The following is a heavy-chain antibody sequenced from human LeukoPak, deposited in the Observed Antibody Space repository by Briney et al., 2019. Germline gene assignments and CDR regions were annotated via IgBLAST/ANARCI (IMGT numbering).Heavy chain of an antibody. CDR2: TSGSGGST. D-gene: IGHD2-15*01. Sequence: GGSLRLSCAASGFTFSSYAMSWVRQAPGKGLEWVSATSGSGGSTYYADSVKGRFTISRDNSKNTLYLQMNSLRAEDTAVYYCAKGYCSGGSCYYFDYWGQGTLVTVSS. V-gene: IGHV3-23*01. CDR3: AKGYCSGGSCYYFDY. CDR1: GFTFSSYA. J-gene: IGHJ4*02.